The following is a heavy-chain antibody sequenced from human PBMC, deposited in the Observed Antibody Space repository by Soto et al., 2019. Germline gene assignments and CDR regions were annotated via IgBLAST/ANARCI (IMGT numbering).Heavy chain of an antibody. V-gene: IGHV4-4*02. D-gene: IGHD3-10*01. CDR2: IFHDGTA. Sequence: SETLSLTCAVSGVSISSGNWWTWVRQSPQRGLEYIGEIFHDGTANYYPSFERRVAISVDTSKNQFSLKLTSVTAADAAIYFCARLVYDTRLNYMYFDFWGQGTLVTVSS. CDR1: GVSISSGNW. J-gene: IGHJ4*02. CDR3: ARLVYDTRLNYMYFDF.